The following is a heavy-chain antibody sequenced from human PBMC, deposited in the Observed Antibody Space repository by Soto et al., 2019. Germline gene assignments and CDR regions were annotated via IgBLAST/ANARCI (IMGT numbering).Heavy chain of an antibody. Sequence: QVQLVQSGAEVKKPGASVKVSCKASGHTFTGYYTHWVRQAPGQGLEWMGWINPNSGGTNSAQKFQGRVTMTRDTSITTVYMELSRLRSDDTAVYYCATNWEYYFDSWGQGTLVTVSS. D-gene: IGHD7-27*01. V-gene: IGHV1-2*02. CDR3: ATNWEYYFDS. CDR2: INPNSGGT. J-gene: IGHJ4*02. CDR1: GHTFTGYY.